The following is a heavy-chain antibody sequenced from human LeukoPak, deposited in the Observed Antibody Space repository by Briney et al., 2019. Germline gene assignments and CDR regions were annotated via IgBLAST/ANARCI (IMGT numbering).Heavy chain of an antibody. J-gene: IGHJ6*02. CDR1: GFTLADNG. V-gene: IGHV3-49*04. CDR3: ATGPTQLCLYDGIDV. D-gene: IGHD5-18*01. Sequence: LRLSCTAYGFTLADNGISWVRRAPGKGIEWVGLIRSEAYSSTKEYGGAVKGRLVNTRDDLLSSEYMQMPSLKTEDTAVYYCATGPTQLCLYDGIDVWGQGTTVTVS. CDR2: IRSEAYSSTK.